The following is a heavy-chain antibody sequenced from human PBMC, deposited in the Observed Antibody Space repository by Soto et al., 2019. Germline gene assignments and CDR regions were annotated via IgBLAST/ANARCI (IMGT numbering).Heavy chain of an antibody. CDR3: ARGEEQWLVLAFDY. Sequence: QVQLVESGGGVVQPGRSLRLSCAASGFTFSSYAMHWVRQAPGKGLEWVAVISYDGSNKYYADSVKGRFTISRDNSKNTLYLQMNGLRAEDTAVYYCARGEEQWLVLAFDYWGQGTLVTVSS. V-gene: IGHV3-30-3*01. CDR2: ISYDGSNK. D-gene: IGHD6-19*01. CDR1: GFTFSSYA. J-gene: IGHJ4*02.